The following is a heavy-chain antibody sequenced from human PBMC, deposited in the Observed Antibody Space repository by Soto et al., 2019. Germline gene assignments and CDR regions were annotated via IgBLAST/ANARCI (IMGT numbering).Heavy chain of an antibody. Sequence: SETLSLTCAVSGGSISSSNWWSWVRQPPGKGLEWIGEIYHSGSTNYNPSLKSRVTISVDKSKNQFSLKLSSVTAADTAVYYCAREGWYYDSSGPRFDPWGQGTLVTVSS. J-gene: IGHJ5*02. CDR3: AREGWYYDSSGPRFDP. CDR1: GGSISSSNW. D-gene: IGHD3-22*01. V-gene: IGHV4-4*02. CDR2: IYHSGST.